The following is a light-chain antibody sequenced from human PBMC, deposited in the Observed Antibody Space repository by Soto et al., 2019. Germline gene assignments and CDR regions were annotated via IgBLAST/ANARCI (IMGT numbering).Light chain of an antibody. Sequence: EIVLTQSPATLSLSPGERATLSCRASQSVSSYLAWYQQKPGQAPRLLIYDASNRATGIPARFGGSGSGTDFTLTISSLEPEDFAVYYCQQRSNWPTFGGGTKVDIK. V-gene: IGKV3-11*01. CDR3: QQRSNWPT. J-gene: IGKJ4*01. CDR2: DAS. CDR1: QSVSSY.